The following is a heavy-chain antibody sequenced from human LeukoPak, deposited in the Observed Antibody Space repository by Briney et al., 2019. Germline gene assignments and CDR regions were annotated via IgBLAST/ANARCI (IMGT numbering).Heavy chain of an antibody. V-gene: IGHV3-23*01. CDR1: GFTFSSYG. D-gene: IGHD3-22*01. CDR2: ISGSGGSA. Sequence: PGGSLRLSCAASGFTFSSYGMSWVRQAPGKGLEWVSAISGSGGSAYYADSVKGRFTISRDNSKNTLYLQMNSLRAEDTAVYYCAKAHVSYYYDSRGMGYFDYWGQGTLVTVSS. CDR3: AKAHVSYYYDSRGMGYFDY. J-gene: IGHJ4*02.